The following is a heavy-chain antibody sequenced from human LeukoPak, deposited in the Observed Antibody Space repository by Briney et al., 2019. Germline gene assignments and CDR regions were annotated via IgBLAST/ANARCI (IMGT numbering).Heavy chain of an antibody. CDR2: ISNDGNNK. V-gene: IGHV3-30-3*01. CDR1: GFAFSSYA. J-gene: IGHJ3*02. Sequence: GGSLRLSCAASGFAFSSYAMHWVRQAPGKGLEWVALISNDGNNKYHADSVKGRFTISRDNSKNTLYLQMNSLRAEDTAVYYCARDGVEQLRDAFDIWGQGTMVTVSS. D-gene: IGHD5-18*01. CDR3: ARDGVEQLRDAFDI.